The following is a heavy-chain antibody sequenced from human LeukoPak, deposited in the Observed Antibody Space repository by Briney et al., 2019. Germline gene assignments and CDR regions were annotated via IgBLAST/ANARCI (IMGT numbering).Heavy chain of an antibody. V-gene: IGHV3-30*18. J-gene: IGHJ5*02. Sequence: GGSLRLSCAASGFTVSSYGMHWVRQAPGKGLEWVAVISYDGSNKYYADSVKGRFTISRDNSKNTLYLQMNSLRAEDTAVYYCAKGQGFDPWGQGTLVTVSS. CDR1: GFTVSSYG. CDR2: ISYDGSNK. CDR3: AKGQGFDP.